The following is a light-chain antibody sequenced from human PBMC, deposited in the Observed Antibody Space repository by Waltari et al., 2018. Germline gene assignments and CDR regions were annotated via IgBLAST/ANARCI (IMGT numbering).Light chain of an antibody. CDR1: HLGAQF. Sequence: YDLTHPPSVSVSPGQTVTTTCYGDHLGAQFVSWYQQRPGQSPFLVIYQDFKRPSGIPERFSGSNSGNTATLTISGAQAMDEADFYCQSWVGKVVFGGGTKLTV. J-gene: IGLJ2*01. V-gene: IGLV3-1*01. CDR3: QSWVGKVV. CDR2: QDF.